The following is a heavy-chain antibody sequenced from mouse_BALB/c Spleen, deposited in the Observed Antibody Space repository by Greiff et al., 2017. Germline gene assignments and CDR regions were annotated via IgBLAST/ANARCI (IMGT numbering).Heavy chain of an antibody. Sequence: QVQLKESGPELVKPGASVRISCKASGYTFTSYTMHWVKQRPGQGLEWIGYINPSSGYTEYNQKFKDKTTLTADKSSSTAYMQLSSLTSEDSAVYYCAKGYGHKDYYYAMDYWGQGTSVTVSS. J-gene: IGHJ4*01. CDR2: INPSSGYT. CDR1: GYTFTSYT. V-gene: IGHV1-4*02. D-gene: IGHD6-1*01. CDR3: AKGYGHKDYYYAMDY.